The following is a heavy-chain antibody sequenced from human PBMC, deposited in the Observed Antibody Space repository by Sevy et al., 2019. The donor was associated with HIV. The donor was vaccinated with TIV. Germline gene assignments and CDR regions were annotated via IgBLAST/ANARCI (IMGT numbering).Heavy chain of an antibody. J-gene: IGHJ4*02. D-gene: IGHD5-18*01. V-gene: IGHV3-7*01. CDR2: MKEDGSEK. Sequence: GGSLRLSCAASGFSFSSYWMSWVRQAPGKGLEWVATMKEDGSEKYYVDSVEGRFTISRDNAKNSLYLQMNSLSAEDTAVYFCVREGLGGYSYSLDCWGQGALVTVSS. CDR1: GFSFSSYW. CDR3: VREGLGGYSYSLDC.